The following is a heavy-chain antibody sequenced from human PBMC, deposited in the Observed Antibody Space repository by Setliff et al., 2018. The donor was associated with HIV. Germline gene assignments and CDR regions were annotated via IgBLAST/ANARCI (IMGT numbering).Heavy chain of an antibody. D-gene: IGHD6-19*01. J-gene: IGHJ2*01. Sequence: LSLTCTVSGGSISSGSYYWSWIRQPAGKGLEWIGHIYTSGSTNYNPPLKSRVTISVDTSKNQFSLKLSSVTAADTAVYYCARGLSSGWYGYWYFDLWGRGTLVTVSS. CDR3: ARGLSSGWYGYWYFDL. V-gene: IGHV4-61*09. CDR1: GGSISSGSYY. CDR2: IYTSGST.